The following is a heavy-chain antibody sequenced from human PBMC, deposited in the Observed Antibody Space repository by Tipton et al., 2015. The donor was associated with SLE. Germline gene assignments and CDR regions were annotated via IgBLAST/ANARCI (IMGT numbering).Heavy chain of an antibody. Sequence: TLSLTCTVSGDSISGYYWSWIRQPPGKGLEWIGYLSDSGSTNYNPSPKSRVTISVDTSKNQFSLNLSSVTAADTAVYYCARDEYRYDTTGYHLLGHFDFWGQGTLVTVSS. CDR2: LSDSGST. CDR1: GDSISGYY. D-gene: IGHD3-22*01. V-gene: IGHV4-59*12. J-gene: IGHJ4*02. CDR3: ARDEYRYDTTGYHLLGHFDF.